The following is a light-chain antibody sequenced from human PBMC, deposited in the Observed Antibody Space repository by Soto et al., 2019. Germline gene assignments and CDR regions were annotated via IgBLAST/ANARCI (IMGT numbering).Light chain of an antibody. V-gene: IGKV3-20*01. CDR2: AAS. CDR1: ESVTSNF. Sequence: EIVLTQSPGTLSLSPGERATLSCRASESVTSNFLAWYQQKPGQAPRLLIYAASTRATGIPDRFSGSGSGRDFTLTITRLEPEDFAMYYCQQYGLSWGTFGPGTKVDIK. CDR3: QQYGLSWGT. J-gene: IGKJ3*01.